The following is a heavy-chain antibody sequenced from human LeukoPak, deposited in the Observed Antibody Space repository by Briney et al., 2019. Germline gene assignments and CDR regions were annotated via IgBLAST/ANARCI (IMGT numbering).Heavy chain of an antibody. J-gene: IGHJ6*03. D-gene: IGHD6-19*01. Sequence: GGSLRLSCAASGFTFSSYGMSWVRQAPGKGLEWVSAISGSGGSTYYADSVKGRFTISRDNSKNTLYLQMNSLRAEDTAVYYCAKDPYSSGWFVERSYYYMDVWGKGTTVTISS. CDR2: ISGSGGST. CDR3: AKDPYSSGWFVERSYYYMDV. V-gene: IGHV3-23*01. CDR1: GFTFSSYG.